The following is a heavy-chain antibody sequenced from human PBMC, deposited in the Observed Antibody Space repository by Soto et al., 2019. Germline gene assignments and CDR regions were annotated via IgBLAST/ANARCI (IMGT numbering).Heavy chain of an antibody. V-gene: IGHV1-18*01. CDR2: ISAYNGNT. CDR3: AREGGGYSGYDWGYYYYGMDV. J-gene: IGHJ6*02. CDR1: GYTFTSYG. Sequence: QVQLVQSGAEVKKPGASVKVSCKASGYTFTSYGISWVRQAPGQGLEWMGWISAYNGNTNYAQKLQGRVTMTTDTSTSTAYMELRSLRSDDTAVYYCAREGGGYSGYDWGYYYYGMDVWGQGTTVTVSS. D-gene: IGHD5-12*01.